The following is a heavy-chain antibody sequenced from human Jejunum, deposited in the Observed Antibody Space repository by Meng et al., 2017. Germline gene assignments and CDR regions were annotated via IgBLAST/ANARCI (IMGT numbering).Heavy chain of an antibody. CDR2: IYYSGTT. V-gene: IGHV4-39*07. J-gene: IGHJ4*02. CDR3: AKEYYSAYDF. D-gene: IGHD2-15*01. CDR1: GASISTNSFY. Sequence: SETLSLTCTVSGASISTNSFYWGWIRQPPGKGLEWIGSIYYSGTTYYYPSLKSRVTISVDTYNNQFSLKLSSVTAADTAIYYCAKEYYSAYDFWGQGTLVTVSS.